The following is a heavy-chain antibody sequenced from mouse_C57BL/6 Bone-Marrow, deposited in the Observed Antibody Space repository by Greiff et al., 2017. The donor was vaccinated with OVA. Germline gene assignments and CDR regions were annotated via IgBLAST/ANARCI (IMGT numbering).Heavy chain of an antibody. CDR3: ARREISTLPYAMDD. V-gene: IGHV1-55*01. D-gene: IGHD2-10*01. Sequence: VQLQQSGAELVKPGASVKMSCKASGYTFTSYWITWVKQRPGQGLEWIGDIYPGSGSTNYNEKFKSKATLTVDTSSSTAYMQLSSLTSEDSAVYYCARREISTLPYAMDDWGQGTSVTVSS. J-gene: IGHJ4*01. CDR1: GYTFTSYW. CDR2: IYPGSGST.